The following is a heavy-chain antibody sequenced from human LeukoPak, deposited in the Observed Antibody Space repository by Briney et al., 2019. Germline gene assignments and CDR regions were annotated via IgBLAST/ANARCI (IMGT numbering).Heavy chain of an antibody. D-gene: IGHD2-2*02. V-gene: IGHV1-69*01. CDR3: AREGGDIVVVPAAIDVGAPYYMDV. J-gene: IGHJ6*03. CDR2: IIPIFGTA. Sequence: GSSVKVSCKASGGTFSSYAISWVRQAPGQGLEWMGGIIPIFGTANYAQKFQGRVTITADESTSTAYMELSSLRSEDTAVYYCAREGGDIVVVPAAIDVGAPYYMDVWGKGTTVTVSS. CDR1: GGTFSSYA.